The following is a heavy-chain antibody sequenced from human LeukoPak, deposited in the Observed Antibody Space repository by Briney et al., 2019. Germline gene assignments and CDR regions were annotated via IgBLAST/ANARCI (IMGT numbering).Heavy chain of an antibody. CDR3: ARAGGGIDFNWFDP. D-gene: IGHD6-13*01. V-gene: IGHV1-18*01. J-gene: IGHJ5*02. Sequence: ASVKVSCKASGYTFTSYGISWVRQAPGQGLEWMGWISAYNGNTNYAQKLQGRVTMTTDTSTSTAYMELRNLRSDDTAVYYCARAGGGIDFNWFDPWGQGTLVTVSS. CDR2: ISAYNGNT. CDR1: GYTFTSYG.